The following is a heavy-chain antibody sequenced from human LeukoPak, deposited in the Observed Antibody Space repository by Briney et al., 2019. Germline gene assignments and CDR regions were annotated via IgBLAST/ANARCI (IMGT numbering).Heavy chain of an antibody. CDR3: ARGRTGYYYGSGSYYFDY. V-gene: IGHV4-34*01. Sequence: SETLSLTCSVYGGSFSGYYWSWIRQPPRKGLEWIGEINHSGSTNYNPSLKSRVTISVDTSKNQFSLKLSSVTAADTAVYYCARGRTGYYYGSGSYYFDYWGQGTLVTVSS. CDR1: GGSFSGYY. CDR2: INHSGST. D-gene: IGHD3-10*01. J-gene: IGHJ4*02.